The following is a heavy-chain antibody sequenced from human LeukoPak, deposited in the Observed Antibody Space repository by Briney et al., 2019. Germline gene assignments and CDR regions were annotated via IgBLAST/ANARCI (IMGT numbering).Heavy chain of an antibody. Sequence: GGSLRLSCAASGFTFSSYAMSWVRQAPGEGLEWVSAISGSGGSTYYADSVKGRFTISRDNSKNTLYLQMNSLGAEDTDVYYCAKIFIAAAAPRENAFDLWGQGTMVTVSS. V-gene: IGHV3-23*01. CDR1: GFTFSSYA. J-gene: IGHJ3*01. CDR2: ISGSGGST. D-gene: IGHD6-13*01. CDR3: AKIFIAAAAPRENAFDL.